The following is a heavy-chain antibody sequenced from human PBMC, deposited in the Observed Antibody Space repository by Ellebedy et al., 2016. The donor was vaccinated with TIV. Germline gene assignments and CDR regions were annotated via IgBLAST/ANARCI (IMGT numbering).Heavy chain of an antibody. D-gene: IGHD1-26*01. Sequence: PGGSLRLSCAASGFTFSSYWMSWLRQAPGKGLEWVANIRQDGSEKYSVDSVKGRFTISRDNAKNSLYLQMNSLRAEDTGVYYCARDSEGPSFYWGQGTLVTLSS. CDR2: IRQDGSEK. J-gene: IGHJ4*02. V-gene: IGHV3-7*01. CDR3: ARDSEGPSFY. CDR1: GFTFSSYW.